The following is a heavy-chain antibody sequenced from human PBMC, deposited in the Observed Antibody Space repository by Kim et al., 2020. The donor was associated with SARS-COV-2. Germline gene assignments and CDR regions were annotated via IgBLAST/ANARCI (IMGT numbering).Heavy chain of an antibody. CDR3: ARALLRYFDWSQNWFDP. Sequence: GGSLRLSCAASGFTFSSYAMHWVRQAPGKGLEWVAVISYDGSNKYYADSVKGRFTISRDNSKNTLYLQMNSLRAEDTAVYYCARALLRYFDWSQNWFDPWGQGTLVTVSS. D-gene: IGHD3-9*01. CDR1: GFTFSSYA. V-gene: IGHV3-30-3*01. J-gene: IGHJ5*02. CDR2: ISYDGSNK.